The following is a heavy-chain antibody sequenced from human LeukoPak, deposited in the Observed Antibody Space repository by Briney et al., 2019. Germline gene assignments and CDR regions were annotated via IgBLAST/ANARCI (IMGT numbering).Heavy chain of an antibody. D-gene: IGHD3-10*01. CDR2: IRYDGSNK. Sequence: GGSLRLSCAASGFTFSSYGMHSVRQAPGKGLECVAFIRYDGSNKYYADSVKGRFTISRDNSKNTLYLQMNSRRAEDTAVYYCAKDLVVTMVRRPQPDYWGQGTLVTVSS. CDR1: GFTFSSYG. J-gene: IGHJ4*02. V-gene: IGHV3-30*02. CDR3: AKDLVVTMVRRPQPDY.